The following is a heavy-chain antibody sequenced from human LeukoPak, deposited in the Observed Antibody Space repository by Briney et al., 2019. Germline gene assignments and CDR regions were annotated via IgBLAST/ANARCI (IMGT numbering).Heavy chain of an antibody. Sequence: GASVKVSFKASGGTFSIYAISWVRQAPGQGREWMGGIIPIFGTANYAQKFQGRVTITADKSTSTAYMELSSLRSEDTAVYYCAREESGYSYGGVFQHWGQGTLVTVSS. J-gene: IGHJ1*01. CDR3: AREESGYSYGGVFQH. D-gene: IGHD5-18*01. V-gene: IGHV1-69*06. CDR2: IIPIFGTA. CDR1: GGTFSIYA.